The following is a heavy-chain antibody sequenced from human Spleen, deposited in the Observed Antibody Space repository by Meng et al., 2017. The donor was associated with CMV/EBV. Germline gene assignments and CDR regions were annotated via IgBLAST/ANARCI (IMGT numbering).Heavy chain of an antibody. D-gene: IGHD6-19*01. V-gene: IGHV1-2*02. J-gene: IGHJ4*02. Sequence: ASVKVSCKASGYTFTGYHMHWVRQAPGQELEWMGWINPNSGGTNYAQKFQGRVTMTRDTSISTAYMELSRLRSDDTAVYHCARVPPPIAVAGTTFDYWGQGTLVTVSS. CDR1: GYTFTGYH. CDR2: INPNSGGT. CDR3: ARVPPPIAVAGTTFDY.